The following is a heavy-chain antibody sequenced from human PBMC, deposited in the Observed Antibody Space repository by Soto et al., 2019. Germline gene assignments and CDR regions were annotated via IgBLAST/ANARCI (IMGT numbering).Heavy chain of an antibody. CDR3: ATRLGSSWYYYYYGMDV. Sequence: PSVKVSCKASGGTFSSYAISWVRQAPGQGLEWMGGIIPIFGTANYAQKFQGRVTITADKSTSTAYMELSSLRSEDTAVYYCATRLGSSWYYYYYGMDVWGQGTTVTVSS. J-gene: IGHJ6*02. D-gene: IGHD6-13*01. CDR1: GGTFSSYA. V-gene: IGHV1-69*06. CDR2: IIPIFGTA.